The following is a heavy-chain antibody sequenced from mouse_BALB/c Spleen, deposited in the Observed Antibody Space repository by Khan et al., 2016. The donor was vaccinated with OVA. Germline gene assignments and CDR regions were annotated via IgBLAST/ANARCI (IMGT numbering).Heavy chain of an antibody. CDR3: ARGFYGNPFAY. V-gene: IGHV5-4*02. Sequence: LVESGGDLVKPGGSLKLSCAASGFTFSDYYMYWVRQTPETRLEWVATISDGGTYTYYPDSVKGRFTISRDDAMNDLYLQMTSLKSEDTAMYYCARGFYGNPFAYWGQGTLVTVSA. CDR1: GFTFSDYY. J-gene: IGHJ3*01. D-gene: IGHD2-1*01. CDR2: ISDGGTYT.